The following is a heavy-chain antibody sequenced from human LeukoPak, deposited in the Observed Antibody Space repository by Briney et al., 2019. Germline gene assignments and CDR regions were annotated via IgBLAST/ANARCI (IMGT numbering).Heavy chain of an antibody. Sequence: PSETLSLTCTVSGGSISSYYWNWIRQPAGKGLEWIGRVYTSGSTNYNPSLKSRVTMSVDTSKNQFSLKLSSVTAADTAVYYCARLGLYYYDSSPSAVPFGDWGQGTLVTVSS. CDR1: GGSISSYY. CDR2: VYTSGST. V-gene: IGHV4-4*07. J-gene: IGHJ4*02. D-gene: IGHD3-22*01. CDR3: ARLGLYYYDSSPSAVPFGD.